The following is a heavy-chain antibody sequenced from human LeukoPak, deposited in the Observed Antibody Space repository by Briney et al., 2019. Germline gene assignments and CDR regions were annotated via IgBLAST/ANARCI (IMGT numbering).Heavy chain of an antibody. J-gene: IGHJ3*02. CDR1: GFTFSSYA. CDR3: ARGVGVVVTSAFDI. D-gene: IGHD2-21*02. Sequence: PGRSLRLSCAASGFTFSSYAMHWVRQAPGKGLEWVAVISYDGSNKYYADSVKGRFTISRDNSKNTLYLQMNSLRAEDTAVYYCARGVGVVVTSAFDIWGQGTMVTVSS. CDR2: ISYDGSNK. V-gene: IGHV3-30*04.